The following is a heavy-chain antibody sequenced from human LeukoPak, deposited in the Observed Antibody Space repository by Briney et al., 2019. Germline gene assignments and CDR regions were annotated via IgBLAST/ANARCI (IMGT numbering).Heavy chain of an antibody. CDR3: ASRSQGDYYDYYGMDV. CDR1: GFTFSSFS. Sequence: GGSLRLSCAASGFTFSSFSMNWVRQAPGKGLEWVSSISSSSSYIYYADSVRGRFTISRDNTKNSLYLQMNSLRAEDTAVYYCASRSQGDYYDYYGMDVWGQGTTVTVSS. V-gene: IGHV3-21*01. J-gene: IGHJ6*02. CDR2: ISSSSSYI.